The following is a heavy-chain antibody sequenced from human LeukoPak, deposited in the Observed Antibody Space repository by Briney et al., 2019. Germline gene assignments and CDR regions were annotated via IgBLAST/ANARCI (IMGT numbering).Heavy chain of an antibody. CDR3: ARLTCAYCGGDYYFDY. CDR1: RFALNSTGMR. D-gene: IGHD2-21*02. Sequence: SGPTLVNPTQTLTLTCTFSRFALNSTGMRVGWIRQPPPRAPESHSPNDLDDENYSRTSMKTRLSTTKDTSRNQVVLTLTTVDPVDTATYYCARLTCAYCGGDYYFDYWGLGTLVTVSS. J-gene: IGHJ4*01. CDR2: NDLDDEN. V-gene: IGHV2-70*13.